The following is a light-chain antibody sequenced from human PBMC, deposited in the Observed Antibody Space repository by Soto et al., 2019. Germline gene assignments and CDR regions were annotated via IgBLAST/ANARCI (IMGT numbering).Light chain of an antibody. V-gene: IGKV3-11*01. Sequence: ELVLTQSPGTLSLSPGGSATLSCRASQSVSSSYLAWYQQKPGQAPRLLIKDASNRATGIQARFSGSGSGTDFTLTIRSLEPEDFAVYYCQHRSIWPACGQGTRLEIK. CDR1: QSVSSSY. CDR3: QHRSIWPA. CDR2: DAS. J-gene: IGKJ5*01.